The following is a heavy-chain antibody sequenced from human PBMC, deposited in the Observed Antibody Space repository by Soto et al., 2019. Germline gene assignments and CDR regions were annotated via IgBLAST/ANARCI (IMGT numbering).Heavy chain of an antibody. Sequence: QEQLEQSGAEVKKPGASVKVSCKASGYTFTKYDFNWVRQATGQGPEWMGWVNPISGNTETAQNCQGRVSLTMNTSTNTAVMELRSLRSGDTAIYYCATSRINMIRGVFYYGLDVWGRGTTVTVSS. V-gene: IGHV1-8*01. CDR1: GYTFTKYD. CDR3: ATSRINMIRGVFYYGLDV. D-gene: IGHD3-10*01. J-gene: IGHJ6*02. CDR2: VNPISGNT.